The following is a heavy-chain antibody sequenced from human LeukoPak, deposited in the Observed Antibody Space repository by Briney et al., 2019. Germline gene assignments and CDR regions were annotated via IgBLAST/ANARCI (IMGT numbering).Heavy chain of an antibody. CDR3: ATNRFSWEAFDI. V-gene: IGHV3-74*01. Sequence: GGSLRLSCAASGFTFSDYWMHCVRQTSGEGLVWVARIKGNGNNINYAGSVKGRFTISRDNVKIMLYLQMNSLRVEDTAVYYCATNRFSWEAFDIWGQGTMDTVSS. CDR2: IKGNGNNI. D-gene: IGHD2/OR15-2a*01. J-gene: IGHJ3*02. CDR1: GFTFSDYW.